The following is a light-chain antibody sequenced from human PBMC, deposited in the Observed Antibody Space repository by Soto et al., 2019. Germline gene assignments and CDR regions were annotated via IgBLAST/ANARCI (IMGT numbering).Light chain of an antibody. CDR1: QGITNW. CDR2: AAS. J-gene: IGKJ4*01. Sequence: DIQMTQSPSSVSASVGDRVTITCRASQGITNWLAWYQQKPGKAPKLLIYAASGLPSGVPSRFSGSGSGTDFILTISSLQPEDFATYYCQQANSFPLTFGGGTKVDIK. CDR3: QQANSFPLT. V-gene: IGKV1-12*01.